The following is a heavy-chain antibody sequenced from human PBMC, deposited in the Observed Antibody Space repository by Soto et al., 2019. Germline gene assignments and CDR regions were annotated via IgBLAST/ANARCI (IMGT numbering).Heavy chain of an antibody. V-gene: IGHV3-23*01. CDR1: GFTFSSYA. CDR3: AAPPRGPVKEVLYYFDY. Sequence: EVQLLESGGGLVQPGGSLRLSCAASGFTFSSYAMSWVRQAPGKGLEWVSATSGSGGSTYYADSVKGRFTISRDNSKNTLYLQMNGLRAGDTAVYYCAAPPRGPVKEVLYYFDYGGQGPLVTVSS. CDR2: TSGSGGST. J-gene: IGHJ4*02.